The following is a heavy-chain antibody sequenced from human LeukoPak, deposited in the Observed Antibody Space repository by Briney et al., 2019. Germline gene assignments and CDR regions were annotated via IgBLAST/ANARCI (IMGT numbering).Heavy chain of an antibody. CDR3: TTDLRGITMVRGSQFDY. Sequence: PGGSLRLSCAASGFTFSNAWMSWVRQAPGKGLEWVGRIKSKTDGGTTDYAAPVKGRFTISRDDSKNTLYLQMNSLKTEDTAVYYCTTDLRGITMVRGSQFDYWGQGTLVTVSS. D-gene: IGHD3-10*01. J-gene: IGHJ4*02. CDR1: GFTFSNAW. CDR2: IKSKTDGGTT. V-gene: IGHV3-15*01.